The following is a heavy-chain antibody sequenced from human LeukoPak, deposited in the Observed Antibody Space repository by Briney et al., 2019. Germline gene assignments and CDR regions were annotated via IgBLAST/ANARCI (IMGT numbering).Heavy chain of an antibody. CDR2: INPHTGGT. Sequence: WASVKVSCKASGYTFTGYYTHWVRQAPGQGLEWMGWINPHTGGTNYAQKFQGRVTMTRDASISTAYMELSRLRSDDTAVYYCARPYCGGGSCHDYFDYWGPGTLVTVSS. CDR1: GYTFTGYY. CDR3: ARPYCGGGSCHDYFDY. J-gene: IGHJ4*02. D-gene: IGHD2-15*01. V-gene: IGHV1-2*02.